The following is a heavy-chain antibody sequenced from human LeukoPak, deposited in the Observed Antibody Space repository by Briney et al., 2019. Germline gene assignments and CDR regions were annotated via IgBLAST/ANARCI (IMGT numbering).Heavy chain of an antibody. CDR2: IYHSGST. J-gene: IGHJ4*02. Sequence: PSETLSLTCAVSGGSISSGGYSWSWIRQPPGKGLEWIGYIYHSGSTYYNPFLKSRVTISVDRSKNQFSLKLSSVTAADTAVYYCARASYYYDPRGYQYSDYFDYWGQGTLVTVSS. CDR1: GGSISSGGYS. D-gene: IGHD3-22*01. CDR3: ARASYYYDPRGYQYSDYFDY. V-gene: IGHV4-30-2*01.